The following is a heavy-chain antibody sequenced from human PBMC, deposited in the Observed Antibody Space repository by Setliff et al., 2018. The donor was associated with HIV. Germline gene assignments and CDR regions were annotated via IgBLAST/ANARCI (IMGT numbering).Heavy chain of an antibody. CDR2: IYASGKT. D-gene: IGHD5-18*01. V-gene: IGHV4-4*07. CDR1: GDSLNTYY. Sequence: SETLSLTCNVSGDSLNTYYWSWIRQSGGKGLEWIGRIYASGKTTFNPSLKSRVRMSVDTSKNQFSLKLTSVTASDTAVYYCARDSGGYNYGFAVGSFDYWGQGALVTVSS. CDR3: ARDSGGYNYGFAVGSFDY. J-gene: IGHJ4*02.